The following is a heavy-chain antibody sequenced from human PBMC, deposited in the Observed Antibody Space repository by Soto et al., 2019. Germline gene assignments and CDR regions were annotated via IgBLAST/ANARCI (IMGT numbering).Heavy chain of an antibody. CDR2: ISYDGGLQ. Sequence: QAHLVESGGGVVQPGRSLRLSCAASGFTFTSYGMHWVRQAPGTRLEWVAVISYDGGLQHYADSVKGRFTISRDNSKNMVLLQMNSLRAEDTAVYFCVSDRGNGYASVPYSWGHGTLVSVSS. J-gene: IGHJ5*01. CDR3: VSDRGNGYASVPYS. V-gene: IGHV3-30*03. CDR1: GFTFTSYG. D-gene: IGHD5-18*01.